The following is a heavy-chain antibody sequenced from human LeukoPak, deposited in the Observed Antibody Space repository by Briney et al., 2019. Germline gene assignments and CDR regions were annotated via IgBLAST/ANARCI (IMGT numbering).Heavy chain of an antibody. Sequence: GGSLRLSCSASGFTFSSYAMHWVRQAPGKGLEYVSAISSNGGSTYYADSVKGRFTISRDNSKNTVFLQMSSLRAEDTAVYYCATCIVVIGIWAPFDYWGQGSLVTVSS. CDR1: GFTFSSYA. D-gene: IGHD2-21*01. J-gene: IGHJ4*02. CDR3: ATCIVVIGIWAPFDY. CDR2: ISSNGGST. V-gene: IGHV3-64*04.